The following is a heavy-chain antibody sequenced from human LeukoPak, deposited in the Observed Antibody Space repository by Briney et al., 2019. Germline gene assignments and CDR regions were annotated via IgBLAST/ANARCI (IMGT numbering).Heavy chain of an antibody. CDR3: ARAWHCSGGSCYLFDY. CDR2: INHSGST. CDR1: GGSFSGYY. V-gene: IGHV4-34*01. J-gene: IGHJ4*02. Sequence: PSETLSLTCAVYGGSFSGYYWSWIRQPPGKGLEWTGEINHSGSTNYNPSLKSRVTISVDTSKNQFSLKLSSVTAADTAVYYCARAWHCSGGSCYLFDYWGQGTLVTVSS. D-gene: IGHD2-15*01.